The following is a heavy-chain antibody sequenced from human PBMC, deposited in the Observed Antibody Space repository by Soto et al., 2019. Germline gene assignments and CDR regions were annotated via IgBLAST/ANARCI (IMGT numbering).Heavy chain of an antibody. D-gene: IGHD6-6*01. Sequence: SQTLSLTCVISGDSVASNSAAWNWIRQSPSRGLEWLGRTYYRSKWYNDYAVSVKSRITINPDTSKNQFSLQLNSVTPEDTAVYYCAREGQTEAPSIADHFYYYYYGMDVWGQGTTVTVSS. CDR1: GDSVASNSAA. CDR2: TYYRSKWYN. V-gene: IGHV6-1*01. CDR3: AREGQTEAPSIADHFYYYYYGMDV. J-gene: IGHJ6*02.